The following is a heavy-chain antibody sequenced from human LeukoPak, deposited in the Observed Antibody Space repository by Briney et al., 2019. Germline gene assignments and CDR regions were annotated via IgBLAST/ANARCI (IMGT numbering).Heavy chain of an antibody. CDR1: GFTFSSAW. CDR3: TTDQSYTAMVKIADY. CDR2: IKSKTDGGTT. V-gene: IGHV3-15*01. Sequence: GGSLRLSCAASGFTFSSAWMSWVRQAPGKGLEWVGRIKSKTDGGTTDYAAPVKGRFTISRDDSKNTLYLQMNSLKTEDTAVYYCTTDQSYTAMVKIADYWGQGTLVTVSS. D-gene: IGHD5-18*01. J-gene: IGHJ4*02.